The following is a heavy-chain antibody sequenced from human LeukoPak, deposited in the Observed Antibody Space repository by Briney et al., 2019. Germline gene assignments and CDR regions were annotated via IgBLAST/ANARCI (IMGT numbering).Heavy chain of an antibody. D-gene: IGHD5-12*01. CDR2: ISGDGGDT. Sequence: GGSLRLSCTASGFTFSNYWMHWVRQAPGKGLEWVSLISGDGGDTFYADSVRGRFTISRDNNKNSLFLQMNSLRTEDTALYYCARARGYSNLWGQGTLVTVSS. CDR3: ARARGYSNL. V-gene: IGHV3-43*02. J-gene: IGHJ4*02. CDR1: GFTFSNYW.